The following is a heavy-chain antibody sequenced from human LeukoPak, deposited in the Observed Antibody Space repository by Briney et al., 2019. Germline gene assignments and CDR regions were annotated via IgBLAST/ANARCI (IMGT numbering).Heavy chain of an antibody. CDR1: GYTFTSYY. CDR3: ARGRSNFEFDY. Sequence: ASVKVSCKASGYTFTSYYIHWVRQAPGQGLEWMGIINPSGGSTSYAQKFQGRVTMTRDTSTSTVYMELSSLRSEDTDVYYCARGRSNFEFDYWGQGTLVTVSS. V-gene: IGHV1-46*01. CDR2: INPSGGST. J-gene: IGHJ4*02. D-gene: IGHD4/OR15-4a*01.